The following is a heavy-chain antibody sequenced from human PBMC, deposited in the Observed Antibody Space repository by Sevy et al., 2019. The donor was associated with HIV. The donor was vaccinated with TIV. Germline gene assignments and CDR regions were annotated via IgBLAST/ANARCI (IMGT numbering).Heavy chain of an antibody. V-gene: IGHV3-7*01. CDR2: IKQDGSEK. CDR3: ARVVEGYDFWSGYSTKGWFDP. J-gene: IGHJ5*02. Sequence: GGSLRLSCAASGFTFSSYWMSWVRQAPGKGLEWVANIKQDGSEKYYVDSVKGRFTISRDNAKNSLYLQMNSLRAEDTAWYYCARVVEGYDFWSGYSTKGWFDPWGQGTLVTVSS. CDR1: GFTFSSYW. D-gene: IGHD3-3*01.